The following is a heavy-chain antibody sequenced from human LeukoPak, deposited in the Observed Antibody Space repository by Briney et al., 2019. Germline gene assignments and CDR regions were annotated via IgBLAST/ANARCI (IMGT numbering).Heavy chain of an antibody. J-gene: IGHJ4*02. CDR1: GFTVSSNY. CDR2: IRQDGNEK. CDR3: ARPVAAPACCHLDY. D-gene: IGHD2-15*01. V-gene: IGHV3-7*05. Sequence: PGGSLRLSCAASGFTVSSNYMIWVRQAPGKGLEWVANIRQDGNEKYYVDSVKGRFTISRDNAKNSLYLQMNSLRVEDTAVYYCARPVAAPACCHLDYWGQGTPVTVSS.